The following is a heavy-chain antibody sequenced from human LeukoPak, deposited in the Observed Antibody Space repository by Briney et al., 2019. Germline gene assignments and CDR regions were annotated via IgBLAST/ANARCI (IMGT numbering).Heavy chain of an antibody. Sequence: SETLSLTCTVSGGSISSYYWSWIRQPPGKGLEWIGYIYYSGSTNYNPPLKSRVTISVDTSKNQFSLKLSSVTAADTAVYYCARAGYEALYYYYGMDVWGQGTTVTVSS. V-gene: IGHV4-59*08. CDR3: ARAGYEALYYYYGMDV. J-gene: IGHJ6*02. CDR1: GGSISSYY. CDR2: IYYSGST. D-gene: IGHD6-13*01.